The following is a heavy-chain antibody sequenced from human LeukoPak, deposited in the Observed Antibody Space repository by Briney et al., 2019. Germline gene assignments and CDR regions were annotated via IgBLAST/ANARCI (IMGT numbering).Heavy chain of an antibody. V-gene: IGHV3-30*18. J-gene: IGHJ4*02. D-gene: IGHD5-18*01. CDR2: ISYDGSNK. CDR1: GFTFSSYG. Sequence: GGSLRLSCAASGFTFSSYGMHWVRQAPGKGLEWVAVISYDGSNKYYADSVKGRFTISRDNSKNTLYLQMNSLRAEDTAVYYCAKTGRMTAMAFDYWGQGTLVTVSS. CDR3: AKTGRMTAMAFDY.